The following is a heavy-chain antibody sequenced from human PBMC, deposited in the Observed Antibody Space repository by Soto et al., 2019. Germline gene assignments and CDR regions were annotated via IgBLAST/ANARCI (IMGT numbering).Heavy chain of an antibody. CDR2: INPSGGRS. V-gene: IGHV1-46*01. CDR3: ARDGPPTTTGVGPSHTMDV. J-gene: IGHJ6*02. D-gene: IGHD1-1*01. Sequence: QMQLVQSGAEVKPPGASVKVSCKASGYTFTNYQIHWVRQAPGQGLEWMGIINPSGGRSTYAQTFQGRVLMTRDTSTSTLYMELRSLRSEDTAVYYCARDGPPTTTGVGPSHTMDVWGQGTTVTVS. CDR1: GYTFTNYQ.